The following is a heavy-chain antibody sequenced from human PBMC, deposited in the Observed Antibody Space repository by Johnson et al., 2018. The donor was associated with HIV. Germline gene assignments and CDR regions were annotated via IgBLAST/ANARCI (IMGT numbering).Heavy chain of an antibody. J-gene: IGHJ3*01. CDR2: ISGSGGST. CDR1: GFTFSDYY. CDR3: SRVVVITQEK. D-gene: IGHD3-22*01. Sequence: QVQLVESGGGLVKPGGSLRLSCVASGFTFSDYYMTWIRQAPGKGLEWVSYISGSGGSTYYADSVKGRFTISRDNSKNTLYLQMNNLKTEDTALYYCSRVVVITQEKWGQGTMVTVSS. V-gene: IGHV3-11*01.